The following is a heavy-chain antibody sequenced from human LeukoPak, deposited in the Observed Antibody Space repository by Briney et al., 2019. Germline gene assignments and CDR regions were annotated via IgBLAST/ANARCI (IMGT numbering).Heavy chain of an antibody. Sequence: SSETLSLTCAVYGGSFSGYYWSWIRQPPGKGLEWIGEINHSGSTNYNPSLKSRVTISVDTSKNQFSLKLSSVTAADTAVYYCARPGTFLEWPNWFDPWGQGTLVTVSS. CDR1: GGSFSGYY. V-gene: IGHV4-34*01. CDR3: ARPGTFLEWPNWFDP. J-gene: IGHJ5*02. D-gene: IGHD3-3*01. CDR2: INHSGST.